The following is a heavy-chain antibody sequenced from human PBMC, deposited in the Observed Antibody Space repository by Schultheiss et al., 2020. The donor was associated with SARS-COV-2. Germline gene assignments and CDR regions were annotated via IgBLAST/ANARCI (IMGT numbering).Heavy chain of an antibody. Sequence: SETLSLTCAVYNGSFSDYYWSWIRQPPGKGLEWIGSIDHSGSTNYNPSLKSRVTISVDTSKNQFSLKLSSVTAADTAVYYCARVRYGSSYPSPLYYYYGMDVWGQGTTVTVSS. CDR3: ARVRYGSSYPSPLYYYYGMDV. J-gene: IGHJ6*02. CDR1: NGSFSDYY. CDR2: IDHSGST. V-gene: IGHV4-34*01. D-gene: IGHD6-6*01.